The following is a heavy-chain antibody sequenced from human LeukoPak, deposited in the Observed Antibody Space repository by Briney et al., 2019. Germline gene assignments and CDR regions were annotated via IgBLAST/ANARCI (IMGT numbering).Heavy chain of an antibody. V-gene: IGHV1-69*05. D-gene: IGHD3-3*01. CDR1: GGTFSSYA. CDR2: IIPIFGTA. CDR3: ARDRAGRFGVAQFDY. J-gene: IGHJ4*02. Sequence: ASVKVSCKASGGTFSSYAISWVRQAPGQGLEWMGGIIPIFGTANYAQKFQGRVTITTDESTSTAYMELSSLRSEDTAVYYCARDRAGRFGVAQFDYWGQGTLVTVSS.